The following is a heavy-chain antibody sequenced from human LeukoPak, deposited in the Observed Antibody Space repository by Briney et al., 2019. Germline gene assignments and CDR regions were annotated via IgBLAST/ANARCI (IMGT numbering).Heavy chain of an antibody. CDR3: AKNNWTDGGAFDY. CDR1: GFTFSSYG. CDR2: ISGSGGST. J-gene: IGHJ4*02. Sequence: PGGSLRLSCAASGFTFSSYGMSWVRQAPGKGLEWVSAISGSGGSTYYADSVKGRFTISRDNSKNTLYLQMNSPRAEDTAVYYCAKNNWTDGGAFDYWGQGTLVTVSS. V-gene: IGHV3-23*01. D-gene: IGHD1-20*01.